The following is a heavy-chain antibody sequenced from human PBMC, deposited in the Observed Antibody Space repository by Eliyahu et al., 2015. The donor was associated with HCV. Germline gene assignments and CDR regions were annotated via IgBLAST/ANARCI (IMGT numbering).Heavy chain of an antibody. V-gene: IGHV3-33*01. Sequence: QVQLVESGGGVVQPGRSLRISCAASGFTFSSYGMHWVRQAPGKGLEWVAVTWNDGSKKYYVDSVRGRFTISKDNSKNTLYLQMNSLRAEDTAVYFCARDMSSGRYYIDYWGQGILVTVSS. D-gene: IGHD3-22*01. CDR1: GFTFSSYG. J-gene: IGHJ4*02. CDR3: ARDMSSGRYYIDY. CDR2: TWNDGSKK.